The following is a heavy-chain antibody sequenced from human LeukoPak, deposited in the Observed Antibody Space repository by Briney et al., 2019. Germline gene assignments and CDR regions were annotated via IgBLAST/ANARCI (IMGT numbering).Heavy chain of an antibody. Sequence: SETLSLTCTVSGGSISRYYWSWIRQPPGKGLEWIGYIYYSGSTNYNPSLKRRVAISVDTSRNQFSLKLSSVTAADTAVYYCATLPFGGPRRVFDYWGQGIPVTVSS. CDR2: IYYSGST. J-gene: IGHJ4*02. CDR3: ATLPFGGPRRVFDY. D-gene: IGHD3-16*01. CDR1: GGSISRYY. V-gene: IGHV4-59*01.